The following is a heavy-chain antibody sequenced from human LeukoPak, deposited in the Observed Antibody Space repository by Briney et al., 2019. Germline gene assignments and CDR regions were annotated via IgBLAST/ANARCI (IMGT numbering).Heavy chain of an antibody. CDR3: ATLNRGYSGYDYDY. CDR2: FDPEDGET. V-gene: IGHV1-24*01. J-gene: IGHJ4*02. D-gene: IGHD5-12*01. CDR1: GYTLTELS. Sequence: ASVKVSCKVSGYTLTELSMHWVRQAPGKGLEWMGGFDPEDGETIYAQEFQGRVTMTEDTSTDTAYMELGSLRSEDTAVYYCATLNRGYSGYDYDYWGQGTLVTVSS.